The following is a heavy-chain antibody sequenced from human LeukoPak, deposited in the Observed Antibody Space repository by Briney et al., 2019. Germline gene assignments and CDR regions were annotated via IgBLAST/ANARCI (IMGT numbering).Heavy chain of an antibody. CDR2: INHSGST. Sequence: SETLSLTCAVYGGSFSGYYWSWIRQPPGKGLEWIGEINHSGSTNYNPSLKSRVTISVDTSKNQFSLKLSSVTAADTAVHYCARGNTVVTPDYFDYWGQGTLVTVSS. CDR3: ARGNTVVTPDYFDY. CDR1: GGSFSGYY. D-gene: IGHD4-23*01. V-gene: IGHV4-34*01. J-gene: IGHJ4*02.